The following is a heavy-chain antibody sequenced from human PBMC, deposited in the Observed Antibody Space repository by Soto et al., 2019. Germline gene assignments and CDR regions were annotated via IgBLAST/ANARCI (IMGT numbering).Heavy chain of an antibody. Sequence: QVQLVQSGAEVKKPGASVKVSCKASGYTFTSYGISWVRQAPGQGLEWMGWISAYNGNTNYAQKLQGRVTMTTDTSTSTAYMELRSLRSDDTAVYYCARVGDIVVVPAAWTYYYYGMDVRGQGTTVTVSS. D-gene: IGHD2-2*01. CDR3: ARVGDIVVVPAAWTYYYYGMDV. V-gene: IGHV1-18*04. CDR1: GYTFTSYG. CDR2: ISAYNGNT. J-gene: IGHJ6*02.